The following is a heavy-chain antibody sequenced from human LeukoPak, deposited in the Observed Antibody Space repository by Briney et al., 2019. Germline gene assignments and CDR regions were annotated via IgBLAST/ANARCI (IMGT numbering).Heavy chain of an antibody. CDR2: ISSDGSST. Sequence: GGSLRPSCAASGFTFRTYWMHWVRQVPGKGLVWVSRISSDGSSTIYADSVKGRFTISRDNANNTLYLQMNSLRGEDTAVYYCAREWALPGAYYMHVWGKGTTVTVSS. V-gene: IGHV3-74*01. J-gene: IGHJ6*03. CDR3: AREWALPGAYYMHV. D-gene: IGHD1-26*01. CDR1: GFTFRTYW.